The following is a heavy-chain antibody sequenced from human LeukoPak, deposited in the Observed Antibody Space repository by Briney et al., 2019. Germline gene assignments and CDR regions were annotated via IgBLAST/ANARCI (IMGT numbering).Heavy chain of an antibody. CDR3: AKEGYDSSGYYYLDY. CDR1: GFTFSSYA. V-gene: IGHV3-23*01. D-gene: IGHD3-22*01. CDR2: VSSSAGGRT. Sequence: GGSLRLSCAASGFTFSSYAMSWVRQAPGKGLEWVSAVSSSAGGRTYYADSVKGRFSISRDDSRNTVYLQMNSLRVEDTAVYYCAKEGYDSSGYYYLDYWGQGTLVTVSS. J-gene: IGHJ4*02.